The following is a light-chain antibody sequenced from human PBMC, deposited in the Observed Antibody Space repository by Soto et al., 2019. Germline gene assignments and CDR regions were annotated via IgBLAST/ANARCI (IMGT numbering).Light chain of an antibody. J-gene: IGKJ1*01. CDR2: KAS. CDR3: QQYNSYPT. V-gene: IGKV1-5*03. CDR1: QSISSW. Sequence: DIQMTQSPSTLSASVGDRVTITCRASQSISSWLAWYQQKPGKAPKLLIYKASSLESGFPSRFSSSVSGTEFTLTISSLQTDDFATYYCQQYNSYPTFGQGTKVEIK.